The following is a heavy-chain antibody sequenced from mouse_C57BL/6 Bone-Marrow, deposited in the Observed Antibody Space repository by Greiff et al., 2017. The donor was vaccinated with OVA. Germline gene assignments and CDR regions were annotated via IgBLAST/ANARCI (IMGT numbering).Heavy chain of an antibody. CDR1: GYTFTGYW. Sequence: VQGVESGAELMKPGASVKLSCKATGYTFTGYWIEWVKQRPGHGLEWIGEILPGSGSTNYNEKFKGKATFTADTSSNTAYMQLSSLTTEDSAIYYCARWNYYGSSYDYAMDYWGQGTSVTVSS. D-gene: IGHD1-1*01. CDR2: ILPGSGST. CDR3: ARWNYYGSSYDYAMDY. J-gene: IGHJ4*01. V-gene: IGHV1-9*01.